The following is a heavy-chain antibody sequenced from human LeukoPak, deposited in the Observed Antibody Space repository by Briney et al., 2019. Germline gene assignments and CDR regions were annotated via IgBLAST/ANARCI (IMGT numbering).Heavy chain of an antibody. CDR2: IIPILGIA. CDR1: GGTFSSYA. J-gene: IGHJ4*02. D-gene: IGHD2-15*01. CDR3: ASSDPGYCSGGSCYLFDY. Sequence: SVTVSCTASGGTFSSYAISWVRQAPGQGLEWMGRIIPILGIANYAQKFQGRVTITADKSTRTAYMELSSLRSEDTAVYYCASSDPGYCSGGSCYLFDYWGQGTLVTVSS. V-gene: IGHV1-69*04.